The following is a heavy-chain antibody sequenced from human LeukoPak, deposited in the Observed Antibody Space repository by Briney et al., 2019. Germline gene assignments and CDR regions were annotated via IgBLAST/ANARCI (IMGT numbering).Heavy chain of an antibody. CDR1: GFTFSSYW. CDR2: IDSDGSST. Sequence: GGSLRLSCAASGFTFSSYWMHWVRQAPGKWLVWVSRIDSDGSSTSYADSVKGRFTISRDNAKNTLYLQMNSLRAEDTAVYYCARGEGYSGYESLGYWGQGTLVTVSS. J-gene: IGHJ4*02. CDR3: ARGEGYSGYESLGY. V-gene: IGHV3-74*01. D-gene: IGHD5-12*01.